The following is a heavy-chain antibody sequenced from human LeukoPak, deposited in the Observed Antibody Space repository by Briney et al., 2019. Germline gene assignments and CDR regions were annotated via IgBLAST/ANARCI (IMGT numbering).Heavy chain of an antibody. Sequence: SETPSLTCTISRGSISTYYWSWIRQTPGTTLEWIGNIHYTGRTRYNPSLESRVTMSLDTPKNEFSLRLTSMTAADSAVYYCARGRPDPQNSDYWDYWGQGILATVSS. CDR1: RGSISTYY. CDR3: ARGRPDPQNSDYWDY. CDR2: IHYTGRT. V-gene: IGHV4-59*13. J-gene: IGHJ4*02. D-gene: IGHD3-22*01.